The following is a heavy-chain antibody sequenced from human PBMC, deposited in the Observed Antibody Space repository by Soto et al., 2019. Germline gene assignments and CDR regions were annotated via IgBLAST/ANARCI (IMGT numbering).Heavy chain of an antibody. V-gene: IGHV3-53*01. CDR3: ARDGYSSGCYSHY. J-gene: IGHJ4*02. CDR2: IYSGGST. CDR1: GFTVSSNY. D-gene: IGHD6-19*01. Sequence: EVQLVESGGGLIQPGGSLRLSCAASGFTVSSNYMSWVRQAPGKGLEWVSVIYSGGSTYYADSVKGRFTISRDNSKNTLYLQMNSLRAEDTAVYYCARDGYSSGCYSHYWGQGTLVTVSS.